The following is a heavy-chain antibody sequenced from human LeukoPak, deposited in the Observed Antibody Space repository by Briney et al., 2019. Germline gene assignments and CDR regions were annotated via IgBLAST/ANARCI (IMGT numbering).Heavy chain of an antibody. V-gene: IGHV1-3*01. J-gene: IGHJ6*02. CDR3: ARVGYYGSGSYYNDYGMDV. CDR2: INAGNGNT. CDR1: GYTFTSYA. D-gene: IGHD3-10*01. Sequence: ASVKVSCKASGYTFTSYAMHWVRQAPGQRLEWMGWINAGNGNTKYSQKFQGRVTIARDTSASTAYMEQSSLRSEDTAVYYCARVGYYGSGSYYNDYGMDVWGQGTTVTVSS.